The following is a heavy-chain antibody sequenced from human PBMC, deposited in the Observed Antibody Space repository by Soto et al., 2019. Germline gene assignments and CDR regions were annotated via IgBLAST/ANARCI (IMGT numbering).Heavy chain of an antibody. D-gene: IGHD3-10*01. Sequence: AGGSLRLSWAASGFTFSSYAMSWVRQAPGKGLERVSAISGSGGSTYYADSVKGRFTISRDNAKNTLYLQMNSLRAEDTSVYYCSSSMVRGVILPYYFDYRGQGTRITAPQ. CDR1: GFTFSSYA. J-gene: IGHJ4*02. CDR3: SSSMVRGVILPYYFDY. V-gene: IGHV3-23*01. CDR2: ISGSGGST.